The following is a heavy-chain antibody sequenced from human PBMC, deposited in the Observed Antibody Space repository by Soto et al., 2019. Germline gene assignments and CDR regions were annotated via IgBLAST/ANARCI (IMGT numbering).Heavy chain of an antibody. V-gene: IGHV3-23*01. Sequence: EVQLLESGGGLVQPGGSLRLSCAASGFTFSSYAMSWVRQAPGKGLEWVSAISGSGGSTYYADSVKGRFTISRDNSKNTVDSQMNSLRAEDTAVYYCAKDRGGNVLMVYARKTDNYYYYGMYVWVQGTTVTVSS. J-gene: IGHJ6*02. D-gene: IGHD2-8*01. CDR2: ISGSGGST. CDR1: GFTFSSYA. CDR3: AKDRGGNVLMVYARKTDNYYYYGMYV.